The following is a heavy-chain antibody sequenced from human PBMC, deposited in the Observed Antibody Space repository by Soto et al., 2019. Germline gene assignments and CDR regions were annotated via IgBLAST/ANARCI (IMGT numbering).Heavy chain of an antibody. D-gene: IGHD3-22*01. CDR3: ARNKNYYDSSGYYLVAWPTFGY. J-gene: IGHJ4*02. V-gene: IGHV4-34*01. CDR2: INHSGST. Sequence: SETLSLTCAVYGGSFSGYYWSWIRQPPGKGLEWIGEINHSGSTNYNPSLKSRVTISVDTSKNQFSLKLSSVTAADTAVYYCARNKNYYDSSGYYLVAWPTFGYWGQGTLVTVSS. CDR1: GGSFSGYY.